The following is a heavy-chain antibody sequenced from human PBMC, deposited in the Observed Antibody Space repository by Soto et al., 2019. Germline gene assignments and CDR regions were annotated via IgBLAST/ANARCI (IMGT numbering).Heavy chain of an antibody. J-gene: IGHJ4*02. D-gene: IGHD6-13*01. V-gene: IGHV3-11*01. CDR1: GFTFSDYY. CDR3: ARRAAAGHFDY. Sequence: QVQLVESGGGLVKPGGSLRLSCAASGFTFSDYYMSWIRQAPEKGLERVSYISTSGRVIYYADSVKGRFTISRDNAKNSLYLQMNSLRAEDTAVYYCARRAAAGHFDYWGQGTLVTVSS. CDR2: ISTSGRVI.